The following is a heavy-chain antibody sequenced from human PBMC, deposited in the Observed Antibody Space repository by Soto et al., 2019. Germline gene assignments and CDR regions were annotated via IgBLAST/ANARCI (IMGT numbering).Heavy chain of an antibody. CDR1: GGSMRRSGYY. CDR2: IYYSGST. CDR3: GLQTTRGYSNSAERGDY. V-gene: IGHV4-39*01. D-gene: IGHD4-4*01. J-gene: IGHJ4*02. Sequence: QLQLQESGPGLVKPSETLALTCTVSGGSMRRSGYYWGWFRQPPGKGLEYIASIYYSGSTYYSPSLKSRLNLSVDPSSNQSSRKMTSVTAADTEMYYCGLQTTRGYSNSAERGDYWGQGTLVPVS.